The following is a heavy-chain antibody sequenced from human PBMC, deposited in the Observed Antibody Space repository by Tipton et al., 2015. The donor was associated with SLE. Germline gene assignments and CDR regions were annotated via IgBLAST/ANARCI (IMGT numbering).Heavy chain of an antibody. CDR2: IYSGGST. Sequence: GSLRLSCVASGFTVSSNYMSWVRQAPGKGLEWVSVIYSGGSTYYADSVKGRFTISRDNSKNTLYLQMNSLRAEDTAVYYCARDRGSGWFDFDYWGQGTLVTVSS. D-gene: IGHD6-19*01. CDR3: ARDRGSGWFDFDY. J-gene: IGHJ4*02. V-gene: IGHV3-53*05. CDR1: GFTVSSNY.